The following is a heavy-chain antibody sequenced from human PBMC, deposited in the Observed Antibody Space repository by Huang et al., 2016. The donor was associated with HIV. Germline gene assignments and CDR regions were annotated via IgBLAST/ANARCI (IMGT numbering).Heavy chain of an antibody. Sequence: LQLQESGPGLVKSSETLSLICTVSGGSISSSSYYWGWIRQPPGKGPEWIGSIYYSGNTYDNPALKSRVTISVDTSKNQFSLKVNSVTAADTAVYYCARHGRVAGHYYNNMDVWGRGTTVTVSS. CDR2: IYYSGNT. V-gene: IGHV4-39*01. J-gene: IGHJ6*02. D-gene: IGHD6-19*01. CDR1: GGSISSSSYY. CDR3: ARHGRVAGHYYNNMDV.